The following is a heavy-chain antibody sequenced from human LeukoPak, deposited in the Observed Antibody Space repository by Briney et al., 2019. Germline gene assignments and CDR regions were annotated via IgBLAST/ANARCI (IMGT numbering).Heavy chain of an antibody. CDR2: ISAYNGNT. V-gene: IGHV1-18*01. CDR3: ARDRSSSGWSDYFDY. Sequence: ASVKVSCKASGYTFTSYGISWVRQAPGQGLEWMGCISAYNGNTNYAQKLQGRVTMTTDTSTSTAYMELRSLRSDDTAVYYCARDRSSSGWSDYFDYWGQGTLVTVSS. CDR1: GYTFTSYG. D-gene: IGHD6-19*01. J-gene: IGHJ4*02.